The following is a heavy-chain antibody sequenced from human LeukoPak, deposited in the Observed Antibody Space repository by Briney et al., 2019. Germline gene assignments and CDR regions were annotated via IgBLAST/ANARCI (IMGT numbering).Heavy chain of an antibody. J-gene: IGHJ6*04. D-gene: IGHD3-10*02. CDR2: ISSSGSTI. CDR3: AEIGITMIGGV. Sequence: GGSLRLSCAASGFTFSSYEMNWVRQAPGKGLEWVSYISSSGSTIYYADSVKGRFTISRDNAKNSLYLQMNSLRAEEKAVYYCAEIGITMIGGVWGKGTTVTVSS. CDR1: GFTFSSYE. V-gene: IGHV3-48*03.